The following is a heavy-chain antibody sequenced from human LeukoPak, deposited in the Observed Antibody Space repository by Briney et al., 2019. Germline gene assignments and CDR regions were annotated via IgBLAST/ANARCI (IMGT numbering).Heavy chain of an antibody. D-gene: IGHD2-8*02. CDR3: ARTTTGAATGDY. CDR1: GFTFSSYS. J-gene: IGHJ4*02. Sequence: PGGSLRLSCAASGFTFSSYSMNWVRQAPGKGLEWVSSISSSSSYIYYADSVKGRFTISRDNAKNSLYLQMNSLRAEDTAVYYCARTTTGAATGDYWGQGTLVTVSS. CDR2: ISSSSSYI. V-gene: IGHV3-21*01.